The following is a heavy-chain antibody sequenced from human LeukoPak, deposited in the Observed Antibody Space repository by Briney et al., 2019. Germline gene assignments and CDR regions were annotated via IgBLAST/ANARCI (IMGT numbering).Heavy chain of an antibody. D-gene: IGHD2-21*02. Sequence: GEPLTLSCSVSGLIFSSYLDICARHPPGKGLEGGANIKQGGSETYYVTSVKGRFTISRDNAKNSLYLQTHSLRAEDTAVYYCARVRDDCYFDYWGQGTLVTVSS. J-gene: IGHJ4*02. CDR2: IKQGGSET. V-gene: IGHV3-7*04. CDR3: ARVRDDCYFDY. CDR1: GLIFSSYL.